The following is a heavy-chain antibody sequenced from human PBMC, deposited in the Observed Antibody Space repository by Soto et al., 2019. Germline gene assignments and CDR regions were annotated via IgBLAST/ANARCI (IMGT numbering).Heavy chain of an antibody. Sequence: VASVKVSCKASGGTFSSYAISWVRQAPGQGLEWMGGIIPIFGTANYAQKFQGRVTITADESTSTAYMELSSLRSEDTAVYYCARASRLFRYFDLWGRGTLVTVSS. D-gene: IGHD6-25*01. V-gene: IGHV1-69*13. CDR3: ARASRLFRYFDL. CDR1: GGTFSSYA. J-gene: IGHJ2*01. CDR2: IIPIFGTA.